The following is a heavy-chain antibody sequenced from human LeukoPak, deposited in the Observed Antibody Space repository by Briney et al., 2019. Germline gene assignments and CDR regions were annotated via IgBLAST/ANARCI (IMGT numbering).Heavy chain of an antibody. CDR2: ISHSGSV. V-gene: IGHV4-59*02. CDR3: ARNALRGYSTLDY. J-gene: IGHJ4*02. D-gene: IGHD5-18*01. Sequence: SETLSLTCTVSGGSVSNYYWSWIRQSPGKGLEWIGYISHSGSVNYNPSLKSRVTMSVDTSKNQFSLKVSSVTAADTAVYYCARNALRGYSTLDYWGQGTLVTVSS. CDR1: GGSVSNYY.